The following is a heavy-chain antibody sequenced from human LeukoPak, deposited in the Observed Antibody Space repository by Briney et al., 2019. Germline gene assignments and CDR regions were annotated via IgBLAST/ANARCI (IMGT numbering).Heavy chain of an antibody. CDR1: GGSISSYY. V-gene: IGHV4-59*01. J-gene: IGHJ4*02. CDR2: IYYSGST. D-gene: IGHD3-16*01. CDR3: ARVMSAWYFDY. Sequence: SETLSLTCTVSGGSISSYYWSWIRQPPGKGLEWIGYIYYSGSTSYNPSLKSRVTISVDTSKNQFSLKLSSVTAADTAVYYCARVMSAWYFDYWGQGTLVTVSS.